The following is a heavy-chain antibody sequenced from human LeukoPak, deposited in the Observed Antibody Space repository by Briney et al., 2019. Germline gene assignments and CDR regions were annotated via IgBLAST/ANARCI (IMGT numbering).Heavy chain of an antibody. J-gene: IGHJ5*02. V-gene: IGHV4-39*07. D-gene: IGHD3-22*01. CDR2: IYYSGST. CDR3: ARGQDYYDSSGYS. Sequence: SETLSLTCTVSGGSISSSSYYWGWIRQPPGKGLEWIGSIYYSGSTYYNPSLKSRVTISVDTSKNQFSLKLSSVTAADTAVYYCARGQDYYDSSGYSWGQGTLVTVSS. CDR1: GGSISSSSYY.